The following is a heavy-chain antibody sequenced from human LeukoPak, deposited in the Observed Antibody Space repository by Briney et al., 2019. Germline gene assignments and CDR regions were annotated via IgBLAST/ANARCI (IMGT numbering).Heavy chain of an antibody. J-gene: IGHJ6*03. CDR2: ISWNSGSI. CDR1: GFTFDDYA. CDR3: AKDIGPGTGYYYYYMDV. D-gene: IGHD6-13*01. V-gene: IGHV3-9*01. Sequence: GGSLRLSCAASGFTFDDYAMHWVRQAPGKGLGWVSGISWNSGSIGYADSVKGRFTISRDNAKNSLYLQMNSLRAEDTALYYCAKDIGPGTGYYYYYMDVWGKGTTVTVSS.